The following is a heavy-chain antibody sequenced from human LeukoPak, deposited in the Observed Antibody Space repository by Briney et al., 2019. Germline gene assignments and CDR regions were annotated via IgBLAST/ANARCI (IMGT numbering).Heavy chain of an antibody. CDR2: IRYDGSYT. V-gene: IGHV3-74*01. Sequence: GGSLRLSCAASGFSLSDHWMYWARHGPGKGLVWLSRIRYDGSYTSYADSVKGRFTVSRDNAKNTLYLQMNSLRAEDTAVYYCARDSSSVPEYWGQGTPVTVSS. J-gene: IGHJ4*02. CDR1: GFSLSDHW. CDR3: ARDSSSVPEY. D-gene: IGHD2-2*01.